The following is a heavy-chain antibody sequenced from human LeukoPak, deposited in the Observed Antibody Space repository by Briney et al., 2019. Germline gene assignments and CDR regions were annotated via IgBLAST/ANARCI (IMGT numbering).Heavy chain of an antibody. CDR3: TTYRSGHY. CDR2: ITTKASNYAT. CDR1: GFTFSGSD. Sequence: GGSLRLSCEASGFTFSGSDIHWVRHASGKGLEWVGRITTKASNYATAYGASGKGRFTISRDDSENTAYLQMNSLKTEDTAVYYCTTYRSGHYWGQGTLVTVSS. J-gene: IGHJ4*02. D-gene: IGHD6-19*01. V-gene: IGHV3-73*01.